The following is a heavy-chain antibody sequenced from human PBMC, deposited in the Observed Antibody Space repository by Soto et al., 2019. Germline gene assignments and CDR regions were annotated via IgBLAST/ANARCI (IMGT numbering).Heavy chain of an antibody. V-gene: IGHV4-59*01. D-gene: IGHD5-12*01. CDR1: GASISSYY. Sequence: PSDALSLTCTVSGASISSYYCSWIRQPPWKGLEWIAYIYYSGSTKYNPSLKSRVNISVDKYKNQFSLKLSSVTAAGTAVYYCARDNGALRVDYLGQGTLLTFSS. J-gene: IGHJ4*02. CDR3: ARDNGALRVDY. CDR2: IYYSGST.